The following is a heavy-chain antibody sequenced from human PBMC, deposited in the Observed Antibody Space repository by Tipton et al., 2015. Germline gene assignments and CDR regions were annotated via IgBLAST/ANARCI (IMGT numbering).Heavy chain of an antibody. J-gene: IGHJ3*02. V-gene: IGHV3-7*01. CDR3: ARDVNGGYFDI. CDR2: IKNDGSDK. D-gene: IGHD2/OR15-2a*01. Sequence: SLRLSCAASGFTFSRYWMSWVRQTPGKGLEWVGQIKNDGSDKYYLDSMEGRFSISRDNAKNSLYLQMNTLRAEDTAVYYCARDVNGGYFDIWGQGTTVTVPP. CDR1: GFTFSRYW.